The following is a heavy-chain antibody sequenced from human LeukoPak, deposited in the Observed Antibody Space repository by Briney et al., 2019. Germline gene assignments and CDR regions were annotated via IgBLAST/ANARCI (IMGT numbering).Heavy chain of an antibody. J-gene: IGHJ4*02. Sequence: GESLRISCKGSGYSYPNYWINWVRQMPGKGLEWMGRIDPSVSYTNYSPSFQGHVTILDDKSISTAYLQWSSLKASDTAIYYCARELRNRGHDFHYWGQGALVTVSS. CDR2: IDPSVSYT. V-gene: IGHV5-10-1*01. D-gene: IGHD5-12*01. CDR3: ARELRNRGHDFHY. CDR1: GYSYPNYW.